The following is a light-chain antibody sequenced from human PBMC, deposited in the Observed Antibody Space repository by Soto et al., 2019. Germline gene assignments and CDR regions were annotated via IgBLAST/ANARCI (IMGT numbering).Light chain of an antibody. CDR3: QQYGFSPIS. CDR1: QTVTNDY. J-gene: IGKJ5*01. V-gene: IGKV3-20*01. Sequence: EVVLTQSPGPLSLSPGERVTLSCRASQTVTNDYLAWYQQKDGQAPRLLIYDASTRATGVPDRFSGSGSGPEYTLTITRLEPEDFAVYSCQQYGFSPISFGQGTRLEIK. CDR2: DAS.